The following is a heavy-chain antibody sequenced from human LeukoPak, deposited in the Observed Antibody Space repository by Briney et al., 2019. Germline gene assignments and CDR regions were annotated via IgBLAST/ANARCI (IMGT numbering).Heavy chain of an antibody. CDR2: IHPISGAT. D-gene: IGHD3-16*01. CDR1: GYTFTDSS. V-gene: IGHV1-2*02. CDR3: ARGESVIRITYP. Sequence: ASVKVSCKASGYTFTDSSIHWVRQAPGQGLEWLGWIHPISGATHYKQKFQGRVILTRDTSIGTAYMEVTRLTSDDTAAYYCARGESVIRITYPWGQGTQVTVSS. J-gene: IGHJ4*02.